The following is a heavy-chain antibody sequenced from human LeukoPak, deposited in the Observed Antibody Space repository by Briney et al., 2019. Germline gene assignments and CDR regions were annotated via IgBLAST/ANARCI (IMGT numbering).Heavy chain of an antibody. J-gene: IGHJ4*02. CDR2: TYYRSRWYN. Sequence: SQTLSLTCAISGDSVSRTNIAWNWIRQSPSRGLEWLGRTYYRSRWYNDYAVSVQSRIIINPDTSKNQFSLQLNSVTPEDTAVYYCARGIGWPYFDYWGQGTLVTVSS. D-gene: IGHD5-24*01. CDR3: ARGIGWPYFDY. CDR1: GDSVSRTNIA. V-gene: IGHV6-1*01.